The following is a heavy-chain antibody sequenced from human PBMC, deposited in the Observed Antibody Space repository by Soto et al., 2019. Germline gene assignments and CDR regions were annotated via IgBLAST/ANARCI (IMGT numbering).Heavy chain of an antibody. D-gene: IGHD6-13*01. CDR2: IYYSGST. V-gene: IGHV4-61*01. Sequence: QVQLQESGPGLVKPSETLSLTCTVSGGSVSSGSYYWSWIRQPPGKGLEWIGYIYYSGSTNYNPSRKSRVTISVDTSKNQFSLKLSSVTAADTAVYYCARVRQQQLLDPWGQGTLVTVSS. J-gene: IGHJ5*02. CDR1: GGSVSSGSYY. CDR3: ARVRQQQLLDP.